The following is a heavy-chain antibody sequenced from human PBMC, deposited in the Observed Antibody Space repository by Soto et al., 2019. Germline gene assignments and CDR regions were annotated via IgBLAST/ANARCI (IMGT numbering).Heavy chain of an antibody. CDR1: GGTFYTYT. CDR2: ITPIYPTT. Sequence: QVQLVQSGAEVRKPGSSVQVSCKASGGTFYTYTFSWVRQAPGQGLAWMGSITPIYPTTNYAEKFQGRLTVTADGSTNTAYMELNSLTSEDTAVYYCARIPRYSFPASDDLDSWGQGTMVTFSS. D-gene: IGHD5-18*01. CDR3: ARIPRYSFPASDDLDS. V-gene: IGHV1-69*15. J-gene: IGHJ4*02.